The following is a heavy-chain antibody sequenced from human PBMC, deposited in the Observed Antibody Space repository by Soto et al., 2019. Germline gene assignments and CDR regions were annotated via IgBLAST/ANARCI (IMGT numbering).Heavy chain of an antibody. J-gene: IGHJ4*02. CDR1: GFSFSSYA. D-gene: IGHD5-12*01. Sequence: DVQPLESGGGLVQPGGSLRLSCAAPGFSFSSYAMVWVRQAPGKGLEWVAVISARGGSSYFADPVKGRFTLSRDNSKNLLALEMNSMRAEDTAIYYCAKGSIEYSASVDNWGQGTLVVVSS. V-gene: IGHV3-23*01. CDR2: ISARGGSS. CDR3: AKGSIEYSASVDN.